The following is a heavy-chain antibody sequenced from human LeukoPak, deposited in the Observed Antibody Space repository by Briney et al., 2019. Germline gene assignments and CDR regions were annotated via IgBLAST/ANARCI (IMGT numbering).Heavy chain of an antibody. D-gene: IGHD3-22*01. CDR1: GFTLSDHY. Sequence: GGSLRLSCAASGFTLSDHYMDWVRQAPGKGLEWVGRIKSKTDGGTTDYAAPVKGRFTISRDDSKNTLYLQMNRLKTEDTAVYYCSTTYYYDSSEGYWGQGTLVTVSS. V-gene: IGHV3-15*07. CDR2: IKSKTDGGTT. J-gene: IGHJ4*02. CDR3: STTYYYDSSEGY.